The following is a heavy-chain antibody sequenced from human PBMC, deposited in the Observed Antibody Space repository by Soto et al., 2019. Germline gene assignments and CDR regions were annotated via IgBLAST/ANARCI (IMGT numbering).Heavy chain of an antibody. CDR1: GYTFTIYG. Sequence: ASVNVSCKASGYTFTIYGISWVRQAPGQGLEWMGWISAYNGNTNYAQKLQGRVTMTTDTSTSTAYMELRSLRSDDTAVYYCARFYSSSWYLNWFDPWGQGTLVTVSS. CDR2: ISAYNGNT. V-gene: IGHV1-18*01. CDR3: ARFYSSSWYLNWFDP. J-gene: IGHJ5*02. D-gene: IGHD6-13*01.